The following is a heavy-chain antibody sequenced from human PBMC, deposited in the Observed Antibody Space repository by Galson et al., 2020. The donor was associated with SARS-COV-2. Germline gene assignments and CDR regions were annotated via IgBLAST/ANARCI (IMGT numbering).Heavy chain of an antibody. Sequence: SVKVSCKAPGGTFNDYAISWVRQAPGQGLEWMGGVIPVFHSPIYAQKFQGRVTITADESTSTAYMELSSLISEDTAVYYCAAGYSAGWYRISFLQYWGLGTLVTVSS. J-gene: IGHJ4*02. CDR1: GGTFNDYA. CDR3: AAGYSAGWYRISFLQY. V-gene: IGHV1-69*13. D-gene: IGHD6-13*01. CDR2: VIPVFHSP.